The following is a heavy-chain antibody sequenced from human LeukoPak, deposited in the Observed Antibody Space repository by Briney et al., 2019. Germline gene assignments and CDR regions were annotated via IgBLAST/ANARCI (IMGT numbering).Heavy chain of an antibody. CDR2: ISSSSSFI. Sequence: GGSLRLSCAASGFTFSSYSMTWVRQAPGKGLEWVSYISSSSSFIYYADSVKGRFTISGDNAKNSLFLQMNSLRAEDTAVYYCARVYLISGSYQDYWGQGTLVTVSS. J-gene: IGHJ4*02. CDR1: GFTFSSYS. V-gene: IGHV3-21*01. D-gene: IGHD1-26*01. CDR3: ARVYLISGSYQDY.